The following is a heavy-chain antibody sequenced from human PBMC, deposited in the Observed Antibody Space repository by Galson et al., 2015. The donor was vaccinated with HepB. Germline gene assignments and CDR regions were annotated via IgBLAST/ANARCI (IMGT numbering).Heavy chain of an antibody. CDR2: INPNSGGT. D-gene: IGHD2-2*01. V-gene: IGHV1-2*06. J-gene: IGHJ6*03. CDR3: AISGLPADPDGYYCYMDV. Sequence: SVKVSCKASGYTFTGYYMHWVRQAPGQGLEWMGRINPNSGGTNYAQKFQGRVTMTRDTSISTAYMELSRLRSDDTAVYYCAISGLPADPDGYYCYMDVWGKGTTVTVSS. CDR1: GYTFTGYY.